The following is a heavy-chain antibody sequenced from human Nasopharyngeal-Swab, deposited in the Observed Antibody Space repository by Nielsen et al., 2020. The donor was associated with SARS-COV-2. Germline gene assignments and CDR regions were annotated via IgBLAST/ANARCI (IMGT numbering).Heavy chain of an antibody. Sequence: WIRQSPSRGLEWLGRTYYRSQCSKDYALSVSLRITINPDTSKNQFSLQVNSVTPEDTAVYFCAREDFRRFDYWGQGTLVTVSS. V-gene: IGHV6-1*01. J-gene: IGHJ4*02. CDR2: TYYRSQCSK. CDR3: AREDFRRFDY. D-gene: IGHD3-3*01.